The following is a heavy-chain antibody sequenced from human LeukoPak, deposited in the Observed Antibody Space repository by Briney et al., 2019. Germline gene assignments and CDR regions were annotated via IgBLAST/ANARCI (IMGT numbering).Heavy chain of an antibody. CDR1: GFTCSSYA. J-gene: IGHJ4*02. Sequence: GGSLRLSCAASGFTCSSYAMSLVRQAAGKGLEWVSAISGSGGSTYYADSVKGRFTISRDNSKNTLYLQMNSLRAEDTAVYYCAKGGATVVAGFYYFDYWGQGTLVTVSS. V-gene: IGHV3-23*01. CDR2: ISGSGGST. D-gene: IGHD4-23*01. CDR3: AKGGATVVAGFYYFDY.